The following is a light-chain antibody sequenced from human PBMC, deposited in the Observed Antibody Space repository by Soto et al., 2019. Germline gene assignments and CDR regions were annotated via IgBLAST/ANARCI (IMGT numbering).Light chain of an antibody. CDR1: TSNIGSET. CDR3: AAWDDSLKGWV. V-gene: IGLV1-44*01. J-gene: IGLJ3*02. Sequence: QSVLTQPPSASGTRGQRVTISCSGSTSNIGSETVNWYQQVPGTAPKLLIYANNQRPSGVPDRFSVSKSGTSASLAIGGLQSEDEADYYCAAWDDSLKGWVFGGGTKLTVL. CDR2: ANN.